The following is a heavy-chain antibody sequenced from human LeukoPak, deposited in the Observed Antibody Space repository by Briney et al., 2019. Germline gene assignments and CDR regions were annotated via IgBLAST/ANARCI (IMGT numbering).Heavy chain of an antibody. Sequence: GASVKVSCKASGDTFTSYFMHWVRQAPGQGLEWMGGIIPIFGTANYAQKFQGRVTITADESTSTAYMELSSLRSEDTAVYYCARERVVSTPHFDYWGQGTLVTVSS. D-gene: IGHD3-3*01. J-gene: IGHJ4*02. CDR2: IIPIFGTA. CDR3: ARERVVSTPHFDY. V-gene: IGHV1-69*13. CDR1: GDTFTSYF.